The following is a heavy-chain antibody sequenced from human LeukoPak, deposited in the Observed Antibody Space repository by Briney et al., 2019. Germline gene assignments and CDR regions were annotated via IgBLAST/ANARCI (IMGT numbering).Heavy chain of an antibody. CDR1: GGSISSSTYY. Sequence: PSETLSLTCTVSGGSISSSTYYRGWIRQPPGKGLEWIGSIYYSGSTYYNPSLKSRVTISVDTSKNQFSLKLSSVTAADTAVYYCAGHGGLKYSGDERRFAYWGQGTLVTVSS. CDR2: IYYSGST. D-gene: IGHD5-12*01. J-gene: IGHJ4*02. CDR3: AGHGGLKYSGDERRFAY. V-gene: IGHV4-39*01.